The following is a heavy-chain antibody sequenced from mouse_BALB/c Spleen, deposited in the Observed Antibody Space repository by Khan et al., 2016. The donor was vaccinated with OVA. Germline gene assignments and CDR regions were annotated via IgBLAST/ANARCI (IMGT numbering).Heavy chain of an antibody. CDR3: AREASSWDFSFPY. J-gene: IGHJ3*01. CDR2: INPDNAGT. Sequence: VRLQQSGPELVEPGASVKMSCKASGYTFTNYVIHWVKQKPGQGLEWIGYINPDNAGTRYNEKFKDKATLTSDISSTPAYMELLSLTSEDSAVYYCAREASSWDFSFPYWGQGTLVTVSA. V-gene: IGHV1S136*01. CDR1: GYTFTNYV. D-gene: IGHD4-1*01.